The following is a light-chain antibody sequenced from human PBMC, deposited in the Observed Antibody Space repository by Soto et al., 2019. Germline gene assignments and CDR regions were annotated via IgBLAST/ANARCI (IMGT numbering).Light chain of an antibody. CDR1: QSVYKW. V-gene: IGKV1-12*01. CDR2: EAS. CDR3: QQADSFPLT. Sequence: DIQMTQSPSSVSASIGDRVTISCRASQSVYKWLVWYQQKPGKAPKLLIYEASSLQSGVPLGFSGSGYGTDFTLTISSLQPEDSATDYCQQADSFPLTFGGGTEVAI. J-gene: IGKJ4*01.